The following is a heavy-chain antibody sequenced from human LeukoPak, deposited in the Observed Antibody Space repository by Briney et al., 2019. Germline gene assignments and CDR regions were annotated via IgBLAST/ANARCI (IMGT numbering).Heavy chain of an antibody. CDR1: GDSISTSSYY. CDR2: IYYSGST. Sequence: SETLSLTCSVSGDSISTSSYYWGWIRQPPGKGLEWIGTIYYSGSTYYNPSLTSRVTISVDTSKNQFSLNLSSVTAADTAVYYCARHKDYYYSYMDVWGKGTTVTISS. J-gene: IGHJ6*03. CDR3: ARHKDYYYSYMDV. V-gene: IGHV4-39*01.